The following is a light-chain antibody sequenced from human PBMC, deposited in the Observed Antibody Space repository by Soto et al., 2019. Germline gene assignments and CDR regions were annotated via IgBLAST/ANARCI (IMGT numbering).Light chain of an antibody. J-gene: IGLJ1*01. Sequence: QSVLTQPPSVSGAPGQRVTISCTGSSXNIGAGYDVHWYQQLPGTAPKLLIYGNSNRPSGVPDRFSGSKSGTSASLAITGLQAEDEADYYCQSYDSSLSGYVVGTGTKVT. CDR2: GNS. CDR1: SXNIGAGYD. CDR3: QSYDSSLSGYV. V-gene: IGLV1-40*01.